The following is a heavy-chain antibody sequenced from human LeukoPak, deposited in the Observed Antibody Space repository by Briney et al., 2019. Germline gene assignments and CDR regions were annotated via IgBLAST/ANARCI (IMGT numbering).Heavy chain of an antibody. V-gene: IGHV1-69*05. CDR2: IIPIFGTA. Sequence: SVKVSCKASGGTFSSHAISWVRQAPGQGLEWMGGIIPIFGTANYAQKFQGRVTIATDESTGTAYMELSSLRSEDMAVYYCARWYSSGWYDDPDWGQGTLVTVSS. J-gene: IGHJ4*02. CDR1: GGTFSSHA. D-gene: IGHD6-19*01. CDR3: ARWYSSGWYDDPD.